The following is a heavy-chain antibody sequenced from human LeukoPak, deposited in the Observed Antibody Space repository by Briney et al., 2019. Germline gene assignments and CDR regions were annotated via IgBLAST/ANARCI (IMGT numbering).Heavy chain of an antibody. D-gene: IGHD3-22*01. CDR3: ARDLVVVIMDHFDY. CDR2: ISYDGSNK. Sequence: GGSLRLSCAASGFTFSSYAMHWVRQAPGKGLEWVAVISYDGSNKYYADSVKGRFTISRDNSKNTLYLQMNSLRAEDTAVYYCARDLVVVIMDHFDYWGQGTLVTVSS. V-gene: IGHV3-30*04. J-gene: IGHJ4*02. CDR1: GFTFSSYA.